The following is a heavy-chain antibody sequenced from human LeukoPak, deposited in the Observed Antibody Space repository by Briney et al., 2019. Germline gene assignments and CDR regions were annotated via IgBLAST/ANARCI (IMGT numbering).Heavy chain of an antibody. CDR2: IFYSGST. V-gene: IGHV4-59*01. D-gene: IGHD6-19*01. Sequence: SETLSLTCTVSGDSISNYYWSWIRQPPGKGLDWIGYIFYSGSTNYNPSLKSRVTMSVDTSKSQFSLKLSSVTAADTAIYYCARYNSGWSYFDYWGQGTLVTVSS. CDR3: ARYNSGWSYFDY. CDR1: GDSISNYY. J-gene: IGHJ4*02.